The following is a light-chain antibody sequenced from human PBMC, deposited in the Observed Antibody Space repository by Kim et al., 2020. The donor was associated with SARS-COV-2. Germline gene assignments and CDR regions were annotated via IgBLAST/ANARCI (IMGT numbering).Light chain of an antibody. J-gene: IGKJ1*01. Sequence: VSPGARATLSCRGSQSVGSNLAWYQQKPGQAPRLLIYDASTRATGIPARFSGSGSGTDFTLTISSLQSEDFAIYYCQQSNDWPRTFGHGTKVDIK. V-gene: IGKV3-15*01. CDR1: QSVGSN. CDR2: DAS. CDR3: QQSNDWPRT.